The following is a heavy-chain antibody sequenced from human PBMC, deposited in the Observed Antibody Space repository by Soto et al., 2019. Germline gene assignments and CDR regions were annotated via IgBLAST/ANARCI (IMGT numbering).Heavy chain of an antibody. CDR2: IYHSGST. CDR3: AAGGGLPRNY. V-gene: IGHV4-30-2*01. D-gene: IGHD4-17*01. Sequence: SETLSLTCAVSGGSISSGGYSWSWIRQPPGKGLEWIGYIYHSGSTYYNPSLKSRVTISVDRSKNQFSLKLSSVTAADTAVYYCAAGGGLPRNYWGQGTLVTVSS. J-gene: IGHJ4*02. CDR1: GGSISSGGYS.